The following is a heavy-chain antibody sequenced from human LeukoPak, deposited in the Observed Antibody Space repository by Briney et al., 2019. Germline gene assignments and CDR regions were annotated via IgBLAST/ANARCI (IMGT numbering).Heavy chain of an antibody. V-gene: IGHV1-2*02. CDR3: AGLGSTVKGRIDP. CDR2: ISTDSGDA. D-gene: IGHD5/OR15-5a*01. CDR1: GYHFTGYH. J-gene: IGHJ5*02. Sequence: ASVKVSCKASGYHFTGYHVHWVRQAPGQGLVWMGRISTDSGDADIAQKFQGRVTMTRDTSISTAYMELSRLTSDDSAVYYCAGLGSTVKGRIDPWGQGTSVTVST.